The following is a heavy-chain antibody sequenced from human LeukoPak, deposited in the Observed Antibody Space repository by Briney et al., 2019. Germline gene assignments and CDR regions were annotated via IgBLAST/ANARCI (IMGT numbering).Heavy chain of an antibody. D-gene: IGHD3-22*01. CDR1: GGSISSYY. CDR2: IFYSGTT. J-gene: IGHJ5*02. V-gene: IGHV4-59*01. Sequence: SETLSLTCTVSGGSISSYYWSWIRQPPGKGLDGIGFIFYSGTTNYNPSLKSRVTISVDTSKNQFSLKLISVTAADTAVYYCARVRYYDSSGYPLSWFDTWGQGTLVTVSS. CDR3: ARVRYYDSSGYPLSWFDT.